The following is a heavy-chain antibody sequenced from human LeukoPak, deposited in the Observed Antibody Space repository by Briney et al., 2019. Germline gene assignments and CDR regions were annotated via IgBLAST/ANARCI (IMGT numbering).Heavy chain of an antibody. CDR1: GGSINSYY. CDR3: ARRGYGGNSGLGSWFDP. CDR2: MYNSGSG. D-gene: IGHD4-23*01. V-gene: IGHV4-59*01. Sequence: PSETLSLTCTVSGGSINSYYWSWIRQAPGKGLEWIGYMYNSGSGSYNPSLKSRVTISIDTSKSQFSLKLSSVTAADTAIYYCARRGYGGNSGLGSWFDPWGQGTLVTVSS. J-gene: IGHJ5*02.